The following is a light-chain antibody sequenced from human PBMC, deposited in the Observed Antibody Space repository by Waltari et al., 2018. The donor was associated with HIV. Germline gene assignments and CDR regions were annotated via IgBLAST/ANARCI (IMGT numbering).Light chain of an antibody. V-gene: IGLV2-8*01. CDR2: EVS. CDR1: SSDVGGYNY. Sequence: QSALTQPPSASGSPGQPVTISCTGPSSDVGGYNYVSWYQHHPGKAPKLMIYEVSKRPSGVPDRFSGSKSGSTASLTVSGLQAEDEADYYCSSYAGSNNRWVFGGGTKLTAL. CDR3: SSYAGSNNRWV. J-gene: IGLJ3*02.